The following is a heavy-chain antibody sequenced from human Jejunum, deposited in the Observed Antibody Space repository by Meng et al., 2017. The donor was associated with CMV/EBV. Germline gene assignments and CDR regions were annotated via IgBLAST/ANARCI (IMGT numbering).Heavy chain of an antibody. Sequence: LRVSCAASGVPFSSHWMTWVRQAPGKGLEWVASIKPDGSDKYYVDSVKGRFTISRDNANNSLYLQMNSLRGEDTAVYYCGRSGGLWGQGTLVTVSS. V-gene: IGHV3-7*01. CDR2: IKPDGSDK. D-gene: IGHD1-26*01. J-gene: IGHJ4*02. CDR1: GVPFSSHW. CDR3: GRSGGL.